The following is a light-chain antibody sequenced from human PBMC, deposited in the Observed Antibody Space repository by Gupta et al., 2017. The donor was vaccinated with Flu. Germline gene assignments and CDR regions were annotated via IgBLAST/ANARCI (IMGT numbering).Light chain of an antibody. CDR3: QQLFSGHPRLT. CDR1: QSIGDY. V-gene: IGKV3-11*01. CDR2: HAS. Sequence: EIVLTQSPATLSLSPGERATLSCRASQSIGDYLAWYQQKPGQAPRLLIYHASNRAKGIIAMFSGSGVGTDGTLTISSGEPDDFAVYYCQQLFSGHPRLTFGDGTKVDVK. J-gene: IGKJ3*01.